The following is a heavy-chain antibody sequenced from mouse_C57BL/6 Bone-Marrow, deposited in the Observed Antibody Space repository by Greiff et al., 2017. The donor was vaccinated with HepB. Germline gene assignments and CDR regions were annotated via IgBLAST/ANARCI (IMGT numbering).Heavy chain of an antibody. D-gene: IGHD1-1*01. CDR3: ASVVTFYYFDY. CDR1: GFNIKDYY. Sequence: EVQVVESGAELVKPGASVKLSCTASGFNIKDYYMHWVKQRTEQGLEWIGRIDPEDGETKYAPKFQGKATITADTSSNTAYLQLSSLTSEDTAVYYGASVVTFYYFDYWGQGTTLTVSS. J-gene: IGHJ2*01. V-gene: IGHV14-2*01. CDR2: IDPEDGET.